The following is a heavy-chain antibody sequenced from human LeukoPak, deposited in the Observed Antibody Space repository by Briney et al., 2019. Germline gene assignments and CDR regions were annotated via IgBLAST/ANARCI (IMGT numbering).Heavy chain of an antibody. CDR1: GFTFSSYG. V-gene: IGHV3-30*02. D-gene: IGHD2-15*01. J-gene: IGHJ4*02. CDR3: AKSLQRYCSGGSCYLFDY. CDR2: IRYDGSNK. Sequence: GGSLRLSCAASGFTFSSYGMHWVRQAPGKGLEWVAFIRYDGSNKYYADSVKGRFTISRDNSKNTLYLQMNSLRAEDTAVYYCAKSLQRYCSGGSCYLFDYWGQGTLVTVSS.